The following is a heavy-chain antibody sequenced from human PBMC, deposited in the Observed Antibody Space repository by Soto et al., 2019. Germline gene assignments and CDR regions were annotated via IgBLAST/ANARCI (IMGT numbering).Heavy chain of an antibody. CDR1: GYIFTNYW. J-gene: IGHJ4*02. D-gene: IGHD3-10*01. V-gene: IGHV5-51*01. CDR2: IYPSDSDT. Sequence: PGESLQISFTGSGYIFTNYWIGWVRQMPGKGLEWMGIIYPSDSDTRYSPSFQGQVTISADQSVSTAYLQWSSLKASDTAIYYCARHSGVRPYPDYWGQGTLVTVSS. CDR3: ARHSGVRPYPDY.